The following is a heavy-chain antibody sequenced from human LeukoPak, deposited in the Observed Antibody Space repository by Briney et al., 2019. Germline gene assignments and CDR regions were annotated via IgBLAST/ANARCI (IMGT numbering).Heavy chain of an antibody. CDR3: ASETPSYDILTGYSRYYYYMDV. D-gene: IGHD3-9*01. J-gene: IGHJ6*03. CDR2: IIPIFGTA. Sequence: SVKVSCKASGGTFSSYAISCVRQAPGQGLEWMGGIIPIFGTANYAQKFQGRVTITTDESTSTAYMELSSLRSEDTAVYYCASETPSYDILTGYSRYYYYMDVWGKGTTVTVSS. CDR1: GGTFSSYA. V-gene: IGHV1-69*05.